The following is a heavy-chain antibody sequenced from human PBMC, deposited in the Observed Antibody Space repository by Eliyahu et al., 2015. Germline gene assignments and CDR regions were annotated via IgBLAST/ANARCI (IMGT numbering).Heavy chain of an antibody. V-gene: IGHV3-23*01. J-gene: IGHJ4*02. D-gene: IGHD3-3*01. CDR2: ISGSGGST. CDR3: AKAAYYDFWSGYYSLDY. CDR1: GFTFSXXA. Sequence: EVQLLESGGGLVQPGGSLRLSCAASGFTFSXXAMSWVRQAPGKGLEWVSAISGSGGSTYYADSVKGRFTISRDNSKNTLYLQMNSLRAEDTAVYYCAKAAYYDFWSGYYSLDYWGQGTLVTVSS.